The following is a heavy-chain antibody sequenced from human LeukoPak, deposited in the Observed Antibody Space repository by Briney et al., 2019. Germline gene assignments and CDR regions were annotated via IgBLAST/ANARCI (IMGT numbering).Heavy chain of an antibody. Sequence: SETLSLTCTVSGGSISSGSYYWSWIRQPAGKGLEWIGRIYTSGSTNYNPSLKSRVTISVDTSKNQFSLKLSSVTAADTAVYYCARGGYGSGFDYRGQGTLVTVSS. CDR2: IYTSGST. CDR3: ARGGYGSGFDY. J-gene: IGHJ4*02. D-gene: IGHD3-10*01. V-gene: IGHV4-61*02. CDR1: GGSISSGSYY.